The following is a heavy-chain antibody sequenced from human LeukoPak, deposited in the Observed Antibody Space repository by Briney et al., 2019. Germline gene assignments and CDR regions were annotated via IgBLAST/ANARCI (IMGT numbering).Heavy chain of an antibody. V-gene: IGHV3-48*02. CDR2: ISSSGSTI. Sequence: GGSLRLSCAASGFTFRRHSMQWVRRAPGKGLEWVPHISSSGSTIYYADSVKGRFTISRDNAKESLYLQMSSLRDEDTAVYYCVFPYWQDLDHWGQGTLVTVSS. CDR1: GFTFRRHS. J-gene: IGHJ4*02. CDR3: VFPYWQDLDH. D-gene: IGHD2-15*01.